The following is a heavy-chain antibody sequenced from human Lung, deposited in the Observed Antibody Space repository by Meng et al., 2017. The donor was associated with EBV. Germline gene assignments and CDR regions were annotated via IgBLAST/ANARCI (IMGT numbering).Heavy chain of an antibody. J-gene: IGHJ4*02. D-gene: IGHD2-2*01. CDR3: ASGRKYCSSTSCYGQFDY. CDR2: IYHSGST. CDR1: GGSISSSNW. Sequence: QVQLREWGPRLLKPSGTLSLPCAVSGGSISSSNWWSWVRQPPGKGLEWIGEIYHSGSTNYNPSLKSRVTISVDKSKNQFSLKLSSVTAADTAVYYCASGRKYCSSTSCYGQFDYWGQGTLVTVSS. V-gene: IGHV4-4*02.